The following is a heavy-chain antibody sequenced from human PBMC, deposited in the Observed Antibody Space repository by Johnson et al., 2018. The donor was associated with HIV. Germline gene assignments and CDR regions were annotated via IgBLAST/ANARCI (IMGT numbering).Heavy chain of an antibody. D-gene: IGHD5-24*01. J-gene: IGHJ3*02. CDR2: INWNGGST. Sequence: VQLVESGGGLVQPGGSLRLSCAASGFTFSSYAMSWVRQAPGKGLEWVSGINWNGGSTGYADSLKGRLTISRDNAKNSLYLQMNSLRAEDTAVYYCARVRWLQLGAFDIWGQGTMVTVSS. CDR3: ARVRWLQLGAFDI. CDR1: GFTFSSYA. V-gene: IGHV3-20*04.